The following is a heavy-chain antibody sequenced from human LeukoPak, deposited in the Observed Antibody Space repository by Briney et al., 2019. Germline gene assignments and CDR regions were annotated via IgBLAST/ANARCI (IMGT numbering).Heavy chain of an antibody. V-gene: IGHV1-8*03. J-gene: IGHJ4*02. Sequence: ASVKVSCKASGYTYTSYDINWVRQATGQGLEWMGWMNPNSGNTGYAQKFQCRVTITRNTSISTAYMELSSLRSEDTAVYYCARVDNWNYEDYWGQGTLVTVSS. D-gene: IGHD1-7*01. CDR3: ARVDNWNYEDY. CDR2: MNPNSGNT. CDR1: GYTYTSYD.